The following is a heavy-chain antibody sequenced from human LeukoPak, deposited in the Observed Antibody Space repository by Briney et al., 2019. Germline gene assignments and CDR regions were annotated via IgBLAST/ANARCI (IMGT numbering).Heavy chain of an antibody. CDR3: STEDKYCTGANCGVF. Sequence: ASVKVSCKASGYILTEYYVHWVRRAPGQGLEWMGFIIPDSGGTTYQHKFQGRVTMTRDTSISTFYMELSSLRPDDTAVYYRSTEDKYCTGANCGVFWGQGTLITVSS. CDR1: GYILTEYY. J-gene: IGHJ4*02. V-gene: IGHV1-2*02. CDR2: IIPDSGGT. D-gene: IGHD2-8*02.